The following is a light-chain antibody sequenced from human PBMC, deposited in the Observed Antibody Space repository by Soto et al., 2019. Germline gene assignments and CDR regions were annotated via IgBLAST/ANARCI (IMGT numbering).Light chain of an antibody. V-gene: IGKV3-20*01. J-gene: IGKJ4*01. CDR3: QQYGSSPA. Sequence: EIVLTQSPGTLSLSPGERATLSCRASQSVSSGYLAWYQHKPGQAPRLLIYDASSRATGIPDRFSGSGSGTDFNLTISRLEPEDFAVYYCQQYGSSPAFGGGTKVEIK. CDR2: DAS. CDR1: QSVSSGY.